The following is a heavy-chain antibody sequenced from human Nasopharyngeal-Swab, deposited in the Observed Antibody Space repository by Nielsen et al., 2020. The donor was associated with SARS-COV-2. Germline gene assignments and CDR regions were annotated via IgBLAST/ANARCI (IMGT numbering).Heavy chain of an antibody. V-gene: IGHV2-26*01. CDR3: ARIVNSYFDFWSGYTDAFDI. J-gene: IGHJ3*02. D-gene: IGHD3-3*01. Sequence: SGPTLVQPTETFTLTCTVSGFSLSNARMGVSWIRQPPGKALEWLAHIFSNDEKSYSTSLKSRLTISKDTSKSQVVLTMTNMDPVDTATYYCARIVNSYFDFWSGYTDAFDIWGQGTMVTVSS. CDR2: IFSNDEK. CDR1: GFSLSNARMG.